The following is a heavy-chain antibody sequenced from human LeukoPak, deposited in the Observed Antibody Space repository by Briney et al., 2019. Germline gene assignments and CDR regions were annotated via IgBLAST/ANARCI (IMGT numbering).Heavy chain of an antibody. CDR2: ISGSGGST. CDR1: GFTFSSYA. V-gene: IGHV3-23*01. J-gene: IGHJ6*02. CDR3: AKEGATEGYYYYGMDV. Sequence: GGSLRLSCAASGFTFSSYAMSRVRQAPGKGLEWVSAISGSGGSTYYADSVKGRFTISRDSSKNTLYLQMNSLRAEDTAVYYCAKEGATEGYYYYGMDVWGQGTTVTVSS. D-gene: IGHD2-21*02.